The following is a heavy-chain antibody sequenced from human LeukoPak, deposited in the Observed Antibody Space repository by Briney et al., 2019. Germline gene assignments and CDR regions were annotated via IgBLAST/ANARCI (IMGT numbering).Heavy chain of an antibody. J-gene: IGHJ4*02. V-gene: IGHV7-4-1*02. CDR3: ARSSRGIFSAYYFDY. CDR1: GYTFTSYA. Sequence: ASVKVSCKATGYTFTSYAMNWVRQAPGQGLEWMGWINTNTGNPTYAQGFTGRFVFSLDTSVSTAYLQISSLKAEDTAVYYCARSSRGIFSAYYFDYWGQGTLVTVSS. D-gene: IGHD3-9*01. CDR2: INTNTGNP.